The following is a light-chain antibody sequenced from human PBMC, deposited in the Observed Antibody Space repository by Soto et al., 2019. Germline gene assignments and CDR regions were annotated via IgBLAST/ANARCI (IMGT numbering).Light chain of an antibody. CDR2: EVS. CDR1: SSDVGGYDY. Sequence: QSALTQPASVSGSPGQSITISCTGTSSDVGGYDYVSCYQQHPGKAPKLIIYEVSDRPSGVSNRFSGSKSGNTASLTISGLQAEDEADYYCCSYTSSSTRVFGGGTKRTVL. V-gene: IGLV2-14*01. J-gene: IGLJ3*02. CDR3: CSYTSSSTRV.